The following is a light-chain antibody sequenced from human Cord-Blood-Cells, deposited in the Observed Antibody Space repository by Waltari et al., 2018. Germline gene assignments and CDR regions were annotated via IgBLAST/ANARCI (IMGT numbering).Light chain of an antibody. J-gene: IGKJ1*01. CDR1: QSVLYSSNNTNY. CDR2: WAS. V-gene: IGKV4-1*01. CDR3: QQYYSTPPT. Sequence: DIVMTQSPDSLAVSLGERATINCKSSQSVLYSSNNTNYLAWYQQKPGQHPKLLISWASTRESGVPDRFSGSGSGTDFTLTISSLQAEDVAVYYCQQYYSTPPTFGQGTKVEIK.